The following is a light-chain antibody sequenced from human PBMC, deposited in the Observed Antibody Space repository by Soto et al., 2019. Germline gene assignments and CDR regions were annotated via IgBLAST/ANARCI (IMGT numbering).Light chain of an antibody. CDR3: QSYDSSLSVSYV. V-gene: IGLV1-40*01. CDR1: SSNIGAGYE. CDR2: GNG. Sequence: QSVLTQPPSVSGAPGQRVTISCTGTSSNIGAGYEVHWYQQLPGTAPKLLVSGNGNRPSGVPDRFSGSKSGTSASLAITGLQAEDEADYYCQSYDSSLSVSYVFGTGTKLTVL. J-gene: IGLJ1*01.